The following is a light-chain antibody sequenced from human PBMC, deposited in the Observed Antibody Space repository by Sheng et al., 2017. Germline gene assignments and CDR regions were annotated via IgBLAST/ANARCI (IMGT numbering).Light chain of an antibody. CDR1: QSISSW. CDR3: NQYNTWSSLT. V-gene: IGKV1-5*03. CDR2: KAS. J-gene: IGKJ4*01. Sequence: DIQMTQSPSTLSAFVGDRVTITCRASQSISSWLAWYQQKPGKAPKVLIYKASSLESGVPSRFSGSGSGTEFTLTISSLQSEDSAVYYCNQYNTWSSLTFGGGTKVEI.